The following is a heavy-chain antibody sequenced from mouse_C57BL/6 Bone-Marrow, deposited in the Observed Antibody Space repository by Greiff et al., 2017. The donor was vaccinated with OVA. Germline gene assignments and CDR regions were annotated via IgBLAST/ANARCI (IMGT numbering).Heavy chain of an antibody. Sequence: EVMLVESGGGLVKPGGSLKLSCAASGFTFSSDAMSWVRQTPEKRLEWVATISDGGSYTYYPDNVKGRFTIYRDNAKNNLYLQMSHLKSEDTAMYYCARDMPNWDYFDYWGQGTTLTVSS. D-gene: IGHD4-1*01. CDR1: GFTFSSDA. J-gene: IGHJ2*01. CDR2: ISDGGSYT. CDR3: ARDMPNWDYFDY. V-gene: IGHV5-4*01.